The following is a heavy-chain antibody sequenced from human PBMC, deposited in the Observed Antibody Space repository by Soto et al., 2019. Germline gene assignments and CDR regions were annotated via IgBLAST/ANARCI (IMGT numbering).Heavy chain of an antibody. CDR3: ARGVEMATIFY. V-gene: IGHV1-69*01. CDR1: GGTFSSYA. Sequence: QVQLVQSWAEVKKPGSSVKVSCKASGGTFSSYAISWVRQAPGQGLEWMGGIIPIFGTANYAQKVQGSVTITADESTSTAYMELSSLGSEDTGVYCCARGVEMATIFYWGQGTLVTVSS. D-gene: IGHD5-12*01. J-gene: IGHJ4*02. CDR2: IIPIFGTA.